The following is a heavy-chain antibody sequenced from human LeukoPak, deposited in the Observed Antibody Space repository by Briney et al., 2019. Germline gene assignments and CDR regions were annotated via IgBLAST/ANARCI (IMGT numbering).Heavy chain of an antibody. CDR2: ISGSGGST. D-gene: IGHD6-13*01. Sequence: SCKASGGTFSSYAMSWVRQAPGKGLEWVSAISGSGGSTYYADSVKGRFTISRDNSKNTLYLQMNSLRAEDTAVYYCAKEYSSSWYWTYYGMDVWGQGTTVTVSS. J-gene: IGHJ6*02. V-gene: IGHV3-23*01. CDR1: GGTFSSYA. CDR3: AKEYSSSWYWTYYGMDV.